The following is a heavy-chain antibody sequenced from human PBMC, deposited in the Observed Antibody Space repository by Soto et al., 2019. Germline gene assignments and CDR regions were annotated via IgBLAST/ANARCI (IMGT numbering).Heavy chain of an antibody. CDR1: CGSISSSSYY. V-gene: IGHV4-39*01. Sequence: SSETLSLTCTVSCGSISSSSYYWGWIRQPPGKGLEWIGSIYYSGSTYYNPSLKSRVTISVDTSKNQFSLKLSSVTAADTAVYYCARIPYDFWSGYYSPNFDYWGQGTLVTVSS. CDR2: IYYSGST. D-gene: IGHD3-3*01. J-gene: IGHJ4*02. CDR3: ARIPYDFWSGYYSPNFDY.